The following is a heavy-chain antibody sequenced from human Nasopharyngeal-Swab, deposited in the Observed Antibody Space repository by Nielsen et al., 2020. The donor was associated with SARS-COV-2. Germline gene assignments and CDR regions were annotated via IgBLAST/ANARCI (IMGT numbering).Heavy chain of an antibody. CDR3: VRSPSSISPGWFDP. D-gene: IGHD1-14*01. V-gene: IGHV3-74*01. Sequence: GGSLRLSCAASGFTFSSYWMHWVRQAPGKGLVWVSRINSDGSSTSYADSVKGRFTISRDNAKNTLYLQMNSLRAEDTAVYYCVRSPSSISPGWFDPWGQGTLVTVSS. J-gene: IGHJ5*02. CDR1: GFTFSSYW. CDR2: INSDGSST.